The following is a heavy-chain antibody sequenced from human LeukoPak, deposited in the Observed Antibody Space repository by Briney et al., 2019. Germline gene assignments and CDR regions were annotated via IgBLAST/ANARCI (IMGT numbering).Heavy chain of an antibody. J-gene: IGHJ4*02. V-gene: IGHV3-74*01. CDR1: GFSFSGHW. CDR2: ISPTGGAT. CDR3: ARGPNSNWSGLDF. D-gene: IGHD6-6*01. Sequence: SGGSLRVSCTASGFSFSGHWMHWARQLPGKGLVWVSRISPTGGATSYADSVKGRFTVSRDTAKNTLYLQVSNLRAEDTAVYYCARGPNSNWSGLDFWGQGTLLTVSS.